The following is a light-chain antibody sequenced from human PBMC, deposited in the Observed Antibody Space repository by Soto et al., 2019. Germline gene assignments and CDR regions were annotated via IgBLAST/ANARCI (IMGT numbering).Light chain of an antibody. CDR2: IND. CDR3: AAWDDSLNAL. J-gene: IGLJ1*01. CDR1: SSNIGDNP. V-gene: IGLV1-44*01. Sequence: QSVLTQRPSSSGTPGQRITISCSGSSSNIGDNPVNWYQQLPGAAPKLLIYINDQRPSGVPDRFSGSKSGTSASLAISGLQPEDEADYYCAAWDDSLNALFGTGTKV.